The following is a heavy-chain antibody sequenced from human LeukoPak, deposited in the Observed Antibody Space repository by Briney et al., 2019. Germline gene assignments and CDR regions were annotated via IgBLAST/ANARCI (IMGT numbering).Heavy chain of an antibody. CDR2: ISYSGST. V-gene: IGHV4-59*01. Sequence: PSETLSLTCTVSGGSISPYYWSWIRQPPGKGLEGIGYISYSGSTDCNPSLKCRVTISVDTSKNQFSLKLNSVTAADTAVYYCTRDRRDGYNYVDYWGQGTLVTVSS. J-gene: IGHJ4*02. CDR3: TRDRRDGYNYVDY. D-gene: IGHD5-24*01. CDR1: GGSISPYY.